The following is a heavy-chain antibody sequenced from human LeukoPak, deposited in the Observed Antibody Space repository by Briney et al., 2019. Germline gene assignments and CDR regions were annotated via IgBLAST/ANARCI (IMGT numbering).Heavy chain of an antibody. CDR3: ARPSVLLWFGELSMEVTPDHDY. CDR1: GFTFSSYA. V-gene: IGHV3-30-3*01. J-gene: IGHJ4*02. CDR2: ISYDGSNK. D-gene: IGHD3-10*01. Sequence: GGSLRLSCAASGFTFSSYAMHWVRQAPGKGLEWVAVISYDGSNKYYADSVKDRFTISRDNSKNTLYLQMNSLRAEDTAVYYCARPSVLLWFGELSMEVTPDHDYWGQGTLVTVSS.